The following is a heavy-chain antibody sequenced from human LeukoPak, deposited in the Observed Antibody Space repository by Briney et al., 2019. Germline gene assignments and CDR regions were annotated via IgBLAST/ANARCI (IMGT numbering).Heavy chain of an antibody. Sequence: PGGSLRLSCEASGFTFHDYAMHRVRQAPGKGLEWVSLITGDGGTRHYADSVKGRFTISKDNSKKSLYLQMNSLRAEDTALYYCAKDTVTMLRGVISYYYHGMDVWGQGTTVTVSS. CDR3: AKDTVTMLRGVISYYYHGMDV. D-gene: IGHD3-10*01. V-gene: IGHV3-43*02. CDR1: GFTFHDYA. J-gene: IGHJ6*02. CDR2: ITGDGGTR.